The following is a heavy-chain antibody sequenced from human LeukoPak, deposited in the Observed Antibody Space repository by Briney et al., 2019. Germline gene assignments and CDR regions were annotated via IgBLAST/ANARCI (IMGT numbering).Heavy chain of an antibody. CDR3: ARIGYYDSSVDY. V-gene: IGHV4-34*01. J-gene: IGHJ4*02. Sequence: SETLSLTCAVYGGSFSGYYWSWIRQPPGKGLEWIGEINHSGSTNYNPSPKSRVTISVDTSKNQFSLKLSSVTAADTAVYYCARIGYYDSSVDYWGQGTLVTVSS. CDR1: GGSFSGYY. CDR2: INHSGST. D-gene: IGHD3-22*01.